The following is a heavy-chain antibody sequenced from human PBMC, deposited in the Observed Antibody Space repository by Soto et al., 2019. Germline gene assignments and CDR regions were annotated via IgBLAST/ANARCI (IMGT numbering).Heavy chain of an antibody. CDR2: ISYDGSNK. CDR3: ARSILSGLGVPYTPLCCYYGMDV. Sequence: QVQLVESGGGVVQPGRSLRLSCAASGFTFSSYAMHWVRQAPGKGLEWVAVISYDGSNKYYADSVKGRFTISRDNSKNTLYLQMNSLRAEDTAVYYCARSILSGLGVPYTPLCCYYGMDVWGQGTTVTVSS. D-gene: IGHD3-3*01. V-gene: IGHV3-30-3*01. J-gene: IGHJ6*02. CDR1: GFTFSSYA.